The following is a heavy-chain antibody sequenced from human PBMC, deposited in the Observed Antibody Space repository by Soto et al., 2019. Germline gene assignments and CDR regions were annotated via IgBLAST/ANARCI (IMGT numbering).Heavy chain of an antibody. CDR2: ISGSDAST. V-gene: IGHV3-23*01. D-gene: IGHD2-21*01. J-gene: IGHJ4*02. Sequence: EVQLLESGGGLVQPGGSLRLSCAASGFTFSSYAMSWVRQAPGKRLEWGSAISGSDASTYYADTVKGRFTISRGNSKNTLYLQMNSLRAEDTAVYYCMLQTLWCWGQGTLVTVSS. CDR3: MLQTLWC. CDR1: GFTFSSYA.